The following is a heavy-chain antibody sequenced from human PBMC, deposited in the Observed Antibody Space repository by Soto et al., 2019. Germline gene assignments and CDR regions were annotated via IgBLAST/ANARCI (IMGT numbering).Heavy chain of an antibody. CDR2: LYDVDGS. CDR3: ATWHEREHAFDV. CDR1: GLTISGKKY. Sequence: DVQLVESGGGLIQPGGSLRLCCAAVGLTISGKKYVAWVRQAPGKGLEWVSALYDVDGSFYADSVTGRFTTSSDSAKTTVYLQMNDLRPDDTAVYYCATWHEREHAFDVWGQGTTVTISS. J-gene: IGHJ3*01. D-gene: IGHD1-1*01. V-gene: IGHV3-53*01.